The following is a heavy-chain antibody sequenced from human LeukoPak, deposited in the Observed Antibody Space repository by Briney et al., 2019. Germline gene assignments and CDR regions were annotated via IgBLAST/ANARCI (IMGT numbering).Heavy chain of an antibody. J-gene: IGHJ4*02. CDR3: AKGTRDLVEDY. Sequence: GGSLRLPCAASGFTFSSYAMSWVRQAPGKGLEWVSGIGGSAGSTYYADSVKGRFTISRDNSKNTLYLQMNSLRAEDTAVYYCAKGTRDLVEDYWGQGTLVTVSS. CDR2: IGGSAGST. D-gene: IGHD2-15*01. V-gene: IGHV3-23*01. CDR1: GFTFSSYA.